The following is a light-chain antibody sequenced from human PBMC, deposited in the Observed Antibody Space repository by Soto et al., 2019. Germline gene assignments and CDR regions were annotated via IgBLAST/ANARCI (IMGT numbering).Light chain of an antibody. CDR1: QSLLHSNGFNY. CDR2: LAS. J-gene: IGKJ5*01. CDR3: MQALQVPST. V-gene: IGKV2-28*01. Sequence: DIVMTQSPLSLPVTPGEPVSISCRSSQSLLHSNGFNYLDWYLQKPGQSPQVLIYLASNRASGVPRTCTGSGSGTDFTLKISRVEAGEVGIYYCMQALQVPSTFGQGTRLEIK.